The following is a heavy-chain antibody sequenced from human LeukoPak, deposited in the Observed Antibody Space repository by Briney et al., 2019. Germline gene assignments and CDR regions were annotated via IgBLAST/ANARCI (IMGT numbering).Heavy chain of an antibody. CDR2: ISSSGSTI. V-gene: IGHV3-11*01. Sequence: GGALRLSCAASGFTFSDYYMSWIRQAPGKGLEWVSYISSSGSTIYYADSVRGRFTISRDNAKNSLYLQMNSLRAEDTAVYYCARPPLYDAFDIWGQGTMVTVSS. CDR3: ARPPLYDAFDI. J-gene: IGHJ3*02. CDR1: GFTFSDYY.